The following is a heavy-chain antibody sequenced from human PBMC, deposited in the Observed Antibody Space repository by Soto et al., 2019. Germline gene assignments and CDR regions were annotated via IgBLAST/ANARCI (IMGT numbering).Heavy chain of an antibody. CDR3: ARDVSRLQQWPPTYFQH. J-gene: IGHJ1*01. CDR2: IIPIFGTA. CDR1: GSTFSSYA. Sequence: GASVKVSCKASGSTFSSYAISWVRQAPGQGLEWMGGIIPIFGTANYAQKFQGRVTITADESTSTAYMELSSLRSEDTAVYYCARDVSRLQQWPPTYFQHWGQGTLVTVS. V-gene: IGHV1-69*13. D-gene: IGHD6-19*01.